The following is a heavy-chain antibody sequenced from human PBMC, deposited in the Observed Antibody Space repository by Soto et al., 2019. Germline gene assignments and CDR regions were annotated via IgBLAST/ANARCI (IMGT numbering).Heavy chain of an antibody. V-gene: IGHV1-69*13. CDR2: IIPIFGTA. J-gene: IGHJ6*02. CDR3: ATWGMVRDPPPMDV. Sequence: SVKVSCKASGCTFSSYAISCVRQAPGQVLEWMGGIIPIFGTANYAQKFQGRVTITADESTSTAYMELSSLRSEDTAVYYCATWGMVRDPPPMDVWGQGTTVTVSS. CDR1: GCTFSSYA. D-gene: IGHD3-10*01.